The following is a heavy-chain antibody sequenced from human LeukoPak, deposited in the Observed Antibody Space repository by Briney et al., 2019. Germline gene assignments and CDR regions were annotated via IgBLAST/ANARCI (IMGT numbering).Heavy chain of an antibody. CDR3: ARHVRAITVPDY. J-gene: IGHJ4*02. Sequence: GESLKISCKGSGYSFTSYWIGWVRQMPGKGLEWMGIIYPGDSDTRYSPSFQGQVTISADKSINTAYLQWSSLKASDTAIYFCARHVRAITVPDYWGQGTLVTVSS. V-gene: IGHV5-51*01. D-gene: IGHD4-17*01. CDR2: IYPGDSDT. CDR1: GYSFTSYW.